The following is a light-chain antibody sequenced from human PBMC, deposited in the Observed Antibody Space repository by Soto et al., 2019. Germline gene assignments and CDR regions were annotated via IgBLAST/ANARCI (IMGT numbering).Light chain of an antibody. CDR1: SSNIGSNY. CDR3: AAWDDSLSSVV. Sequence: QSVLTQPPSASGTPGQRVTISCSGSSSNIGSNYVYWYQQLPGTAPKLLIYRNDQRPSGVPDRFSGSKSGTSASLAISALRSDDEADYYCAAWDDSLSSVVFGGGTKVTVL. CDR2: RND. V-gene: IGLV1-47*01. J-gene: IGLJ3*02.